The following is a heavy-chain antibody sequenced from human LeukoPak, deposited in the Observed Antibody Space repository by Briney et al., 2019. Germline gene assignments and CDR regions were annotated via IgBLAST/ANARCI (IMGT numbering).Heavy chain of an antibody. CDR1: GYSFTTYW. Sequence: GESLKISCKGSGYSFTTYWIAWVRPMPGKGMEWMGIIYPGDSDTRYSPSFKGQVTISADKSTGTAYLQWSSLKASDTAMYYCARHRGIVVTETIDYWGQGTLVTVSS. CDR3: ARHRGIVVTETIDY. D-gene: IGHD6-19*01. J-gene: IGHJ4*02. CDR2: IYPGDSDT. V-gene: IGHV5-51*01.